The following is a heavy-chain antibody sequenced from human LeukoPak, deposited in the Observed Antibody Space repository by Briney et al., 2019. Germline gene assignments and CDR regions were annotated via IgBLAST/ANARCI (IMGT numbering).Heavy chain of an antibody. CDR1: GFTFSKYW. CDR3: ARARYSSGWYFDY. CDR2: ISSSSSTM. D-gene: IGHD6-19*01. J-gene: IGHJ4*02. Sequence: GGSLRLSCAASGFTFSKYWMLWVRQAPGKGLEWVSYISSSSSTMYYADSVKGRFTISRDNAKNSLYLQMNSLRAEDTAVYYCARARYSSGWYFDYWGQGTLVTVSS. V-gene: IGHV3-48*01.